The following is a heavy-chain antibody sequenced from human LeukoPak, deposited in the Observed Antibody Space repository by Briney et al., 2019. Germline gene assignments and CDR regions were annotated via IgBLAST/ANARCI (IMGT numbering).Heavy chain of an antibody. D-gene: IGHD2-2*01. J-gene: IGHJ1*01. CDR2: ISAYNGNT. CDR3: AVVVPADGYFQY. Sequence: RASVNVSCKGSGYTFTIYGISWVRQAPGQGLEWMGWISAYNGNTNYAQKLQGRVTMTTDTSTSTAYMELRSLRSDDTAVYYCAVVVPADGYFQYWGQGTLVTVSS. CDR1: GYTFTIYG. V-gene: IGHV1-18*01.